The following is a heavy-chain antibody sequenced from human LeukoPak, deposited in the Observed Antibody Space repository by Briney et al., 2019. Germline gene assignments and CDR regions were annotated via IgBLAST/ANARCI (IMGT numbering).Heavy chain of an antibody. Sequence: PGGSLRLSCAASGFTFSTYWMHWVRQAPGKGLVWLSQMNSDGGRTRYADSVKGRLTISRDNAKNTVYLQMNSLRAEDTAMYYCARGRNGFFDYWGHGALVTVSS. CDR2: MNSDGGRT. D-gene: IGHD5-24*01. CDR3: ARGRNGFFDY. V-gene: IGHV3-74*01. CDR1: GFTFSTYW. J-gene: IGHJ4*01.